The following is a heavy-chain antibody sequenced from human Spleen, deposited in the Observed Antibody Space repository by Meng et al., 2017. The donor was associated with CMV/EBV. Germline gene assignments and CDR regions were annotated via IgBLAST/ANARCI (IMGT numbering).Heavy chain of an antibody. J-gene: IGHJ3*02. CDR3: AREVGAPYFDM. CDR2: IADARNT. V-gene: IGHV4-38-2*02. CDR1: GASVGRGHY. D-gene: IGHD1-26*01. Sequence: SETLSLTCAVSGASVGRGHYWAWIRQPPGKRLEWVGSIADARNTYYTPSLQSRVSITVGTSKNQFSLRLTSVTAADTAVYYCAREVGAPYFDMWGQGTTVTVSS.